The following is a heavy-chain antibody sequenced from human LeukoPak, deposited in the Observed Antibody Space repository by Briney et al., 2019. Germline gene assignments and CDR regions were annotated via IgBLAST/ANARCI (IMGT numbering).Heavy chain of an antibody. Sequence: GASVKVSCKASGGTFSSYAISWVRQAPGQGLEWMGGIIPIFGTANYAQKFQGRVTITADKSTSTAYMELSSLRSEDTAVYYCARGLSLTRGIAVGIGYWGQGTLVTVSS. V-gene: IGHV1-69*06. J-gene: IGHJ4*02. CDR3: ARGLSLTRGIAVGIGY. CDR2: IIPIFGTA. CDR1: GGTFSSYA. D-gene: IGHD6-19*01.